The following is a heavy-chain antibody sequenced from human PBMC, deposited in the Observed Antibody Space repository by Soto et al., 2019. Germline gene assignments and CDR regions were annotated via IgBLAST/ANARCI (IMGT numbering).Heavy chain of an antibody. V-gene: IGHV1-69*01. Sequence: QVQLVQSGAEVKKPGSSVKVSCKASGGTFSSYAIAWVRQAPGQGLEWMGGIIPIFGTAIYAQKFQGRVTITADESTTTAYMELSSLRSEDTAVYYCAARRYCSGGSCPDYFDYWGQGTLVTVSS. CDR1: GGTFSSYA. D-gene: IGHD2-15*01. CDR3: AARRYCSGGSCPDYFDY. CDR2: IIPIFGTA. J-gene: IGHJ4*02.